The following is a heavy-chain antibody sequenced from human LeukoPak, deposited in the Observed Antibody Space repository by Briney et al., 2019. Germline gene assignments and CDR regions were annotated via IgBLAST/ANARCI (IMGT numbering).Heavy chain of an antibody. J-gene: IGHJ4*02. Sequence: PGGSLRLSCAVSGISFSAHGMHWVRQAPGKGLEWVAIIRFDGSNIHYADSVKGRFTISRDNSKNTLYLQMNSLRAEDTAVYYCERDGVGATTYFGYFDHWGQGNLVTVSS. CDR1: GISFSAHG. CDR3: ERDGVGATTYFGYFDH. CDR2: IRFDGSNI. D-gene: IGHD1-26*01. V-gene: IGHV3-33*01.